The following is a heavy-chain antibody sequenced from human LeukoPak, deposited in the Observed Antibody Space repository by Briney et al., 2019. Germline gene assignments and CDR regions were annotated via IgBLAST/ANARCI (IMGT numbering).Heavy chain of an antibody. J-gene: IGHJ4*02. CDR3: TRDLGDCTDATCFPSGPAEY. V-gene: IGHV3-74*01. D-gene: IGHD2-15*01. Sequence: GGSLRLSCAASGFTFSSHWMHWVRQAPGKRLVWVSLIDGDGSNTNYADSVKGRFVISRDNAKNTLFLQMSSLRADDTGVYYCTRDLGDCTDATCFPSGPAEYWGQGTLVTVSS. CDR1: GFTFSSHW. CDR2: IDGDGSNT.